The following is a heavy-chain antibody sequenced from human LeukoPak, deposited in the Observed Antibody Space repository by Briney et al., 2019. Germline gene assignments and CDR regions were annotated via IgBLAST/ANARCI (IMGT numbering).Heavy chain of an antibody. CDR3: AKGSGSGWYGWFDP. Sequence: GGSLRLSCAASRCTCRGYAMYWVRQAPGKGLEWVSCIDASGVNTHYADSVKGRFTISRDNSRNTLYLQMNSLRAEDTAVYYCAKGSGSGWYGWFDPWGQGTLVTVSS. V-gene: IGHV3-23*01. D-gene: IGHD6-19*01. CDR1: RCTCRGYA. J-gene: IGHJ5*02. CDR2: IDASGVNT.